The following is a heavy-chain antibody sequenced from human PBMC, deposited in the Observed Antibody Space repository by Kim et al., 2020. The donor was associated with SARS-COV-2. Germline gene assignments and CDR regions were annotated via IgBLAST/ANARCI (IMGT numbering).Heavy chain of an antibody. CDR2: MSGSGDRT. Sequence: GGSLRLSCAASGFSFSTYAMTWVRQAPGKGLEWVSGMSGSGDRTFYADSVKGHFNISRDNSRNTLYLQMNSLRAEDTAVYYCARSTNDNPKFYTDVWGRGTTVTVSS. V-gene: IGHV3-23*01. CDR1: GFSFSTYA. D-gene: IGHD1-1*01. CDR3: ARSTNDNPKFYTDV. J-gene: IGHJ6*03.